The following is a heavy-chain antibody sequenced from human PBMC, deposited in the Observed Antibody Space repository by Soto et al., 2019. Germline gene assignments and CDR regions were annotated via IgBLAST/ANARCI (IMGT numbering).Heavy chain of an antibody. J-gene: IGHJ6*03. CDR2: ISSSSSYI. CDR3: ARDDSGWYYYYMDV. Sequence: GGSLRLSCAASGFTFSSYSMNWVRQAPGKGLEWVSSISSSSSYIYYADSVKGRFTISRDNAKNSLYLQMNSLRAEDTAVYYCARDDSGWYYYYMDVWGKGTTVTVSS. D-gene: IGHD6-19*01. CDR1: GFTFSSYS. V-gene: IGHV3-21*01.